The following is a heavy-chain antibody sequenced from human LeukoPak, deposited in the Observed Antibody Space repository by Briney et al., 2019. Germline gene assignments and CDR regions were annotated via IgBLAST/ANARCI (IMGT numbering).Heavy chain of an antibody. CDR2: ISWNSGSI. V-gene: IGHV3-9*01. CDR1: GFTFDDHA. Sequence: GGSLRLSCAASGFTFDDHAMHWVRQAPGKGLEWVSGISWNSGSIGYADSVKGRFTISRDNAKNSLYLQMNSLRAEDTALYYCAKASTVVEPAAALDYWGQGTLVTVSS. D-gene: IGHD2-2*01. CDR3: AKASTVVEPAAALDY. J-gene: IGHJ4*02.